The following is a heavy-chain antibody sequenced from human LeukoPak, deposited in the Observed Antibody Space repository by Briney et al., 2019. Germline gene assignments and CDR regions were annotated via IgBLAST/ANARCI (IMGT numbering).Heavy chain of an antibody. J-gene: IGHJ4*02. CDR2: VNLQGST. CDR3: AREGGPYRPLDY. Sequence: SETLSLTCGVSGGSITNTNYWTWVRQPPGKGLGWLGEVNLQGSTNYNPSLMGRFAIAVDTSENHISLQLTSVTAADTAVYYCAREGGPYRPLDYSGQGTLVTVSS. V-gene: IGHV4-4*02. CDR1: GGSITNTNY.